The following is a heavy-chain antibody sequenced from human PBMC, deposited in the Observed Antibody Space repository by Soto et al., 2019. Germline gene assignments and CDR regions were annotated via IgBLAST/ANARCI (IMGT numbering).Heavy chain of an antibody. J-gene: IGHJ4*02. CDR3: SRDGDQWDQRFCDN. V-gene: IGHV1-18*01. CDR1: GHISGHYG. D-gene: IGHD1-26*01. Sequence: QVQLVQSAPELTKPGASVKVSCRVSGHISGHYGISWVRLRAGQGLEWMGWISAHRGHTNYAHKFRGRVTMTTDPSTATVSMEVTNLLSDDTAVYFCSRDGDQWDQRFCDNWGQGTLVTVSS. CDR2: ISAHRGHT.